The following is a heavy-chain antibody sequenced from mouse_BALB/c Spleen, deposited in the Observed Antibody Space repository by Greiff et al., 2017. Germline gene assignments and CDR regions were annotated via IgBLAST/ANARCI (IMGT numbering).Heavy chain of an antibody. V-gene: IGHV5-9-3*01. CDR1: GFTFSSYA. CDR2: ISSGGSYT. J-gene: IGHJ4*01. D-gene: IGHD1-1*01. Sequence: EVQLVESGGGLVKPGGSLKLSCAASGFTFSSYAMPWVRQTPEKRLEWVATISSGGSYTYYPDSVKGRFTISRDNAKNTLYLQMSSLRSEETAMYYCARHYYGCSYYAMDDWGQGTSVTVSS. CDR3: ARHYYGCSYYAMDD.